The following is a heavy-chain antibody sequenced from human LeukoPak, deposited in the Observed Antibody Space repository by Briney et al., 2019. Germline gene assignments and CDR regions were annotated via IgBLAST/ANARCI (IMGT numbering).Heavy chain of an antibody. J-gene: IGHJ4*02. CDR3: ASDTGYFDSTTLGY. CDR1: GGTFSSYA. V-gene: IGHV1-69*05. CDR2: IIPIFGTA. D-gene: IGHD2/OR15-2a*01. Sequence: ASVKVSCKASGGTFSSYAISWVRQAPGQGLEWMGGIIPIFGTANYAQKFQGRVTITTDESTSTAYMELSSLRSEDTAVYYCASDTGYFDSTTLGYWGQGTLVIVSS.